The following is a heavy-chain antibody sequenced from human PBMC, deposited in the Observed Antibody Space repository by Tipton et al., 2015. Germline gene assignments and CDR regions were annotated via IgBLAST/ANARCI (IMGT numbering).Heavy chain of an antibody. CDR1: GGSISSNSFH. CDR3: ACQDYDILTRDYQTVDY. CDR2: ISHSGNT. J-gene: IGHJ4*02. D-gene: IGHD3-9*01. V-gene: IGHV4-39*07. Sequence: TLSLTCTVSGGSISSNSFHWDWIRQPPGKGLEWIGSISHSGNTYYNPSLKSRVTISADTSKNQFSLKLSSVTAADTAVYYCACQDYDILTRDYQTVDYWGQGTLVTVSS.